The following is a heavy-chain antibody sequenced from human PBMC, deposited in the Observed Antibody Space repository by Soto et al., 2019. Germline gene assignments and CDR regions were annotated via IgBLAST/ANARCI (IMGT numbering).Heavy chain of an antibody. D-gene: IGHD4-17*01. V-gene: IGHV3-30*18. Sequence: QVQLVESGGGVVQPGRSLRLSCPASGFTFSNHGMHWVRQAPGKGLEWVAVISSDGNNKYYVDSVKGRFTISRDNSKNTLYLQMNSLRAEDTAVYYCAKDHYGDHDAFDIWGQGTMVTVSS. CDR3: AKDHYGDHDAFDI. CDR2: ISSDGNNK. J-gene: IGHJ3*02. CDR1: GFTFSNHG.